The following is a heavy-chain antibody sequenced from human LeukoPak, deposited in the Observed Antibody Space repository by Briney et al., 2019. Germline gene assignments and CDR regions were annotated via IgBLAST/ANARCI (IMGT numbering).Heavy chain of an antibody. V-gene: IGHV3-53*01. D-gene: IGHD5-24*01. CDR3: AHGYNSRPFDY. J-gene: IGHJ4*02. CDR1: GLTVSSNY. Sequence: GGSLRLSCAASGLTVSSNYMSWVRQAPGKGLEWVSVIYSGGSTYYADSVKGRFTISRDNSKNTLYLQMNSLRAEDTAVYYCAHGYNSRPFDYCGQGTLVTVSS. CDR2: IYSGGST.